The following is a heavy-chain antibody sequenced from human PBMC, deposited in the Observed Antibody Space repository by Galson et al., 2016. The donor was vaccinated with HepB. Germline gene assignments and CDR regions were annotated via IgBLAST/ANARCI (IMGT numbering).Heavy chain of an antibody. CDR2: IWYDGSSK. CDR1: GFTFSNYA. CDR3: AKVATPNRNYENWFDS. Sequence: SLRLSCAASGFTFSNYATHWVRQAPGKGLEWVAVIWYDGSSKYYINSVKGRFTISRDNSKNTLNLQMSSLRAEDTAVYYCAKVATPNRNYENWFDSWGQGTLVTVSS. V-gene: IGHV3-33*06. D-gene: IGHD4-11*01. J-gene: IGHJ5*01.